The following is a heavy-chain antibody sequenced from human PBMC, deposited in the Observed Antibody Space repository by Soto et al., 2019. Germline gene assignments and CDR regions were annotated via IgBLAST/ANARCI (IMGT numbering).Heavy chain of an antibody. V-gene: IGHV4-4*07. CDR2: IYSSGTT. Sequence: PSETLSLTCTVSGISIDNYYCSWIRQSAGKGLEWIGRIYSSGTTNYNPSLKSRVAMSVDMSKSQFSLNVRSVTAADTAVYYCVRDVGGSVWFAPWGQGTLVTVSS. CDR3: VRDVGGSVWFAP. CDR1: GISIDNYY. J-gene: IGHJ5*02.